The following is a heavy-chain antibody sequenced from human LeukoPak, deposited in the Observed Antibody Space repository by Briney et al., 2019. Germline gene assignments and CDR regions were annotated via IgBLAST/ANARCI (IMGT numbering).Heavy chain of an antibody. J-gene: IGHJ4*02. CDR3: ARESSWGVTDY. CDR2: INTDGSST. V-gene: IGHV3-74*01. CDR1: GFTFSSYW. Sequence: GGSLRRSCAASGFTFSSYWMHWDRQAPGKGLVWVSRINTDGSSTSYADSVRGRFTISRDNAKNTLYLQMNSLRAEDTAVYYCARESSWGVTDYWGQGTLVTVSS. D-gene: IGHD2-15*01.